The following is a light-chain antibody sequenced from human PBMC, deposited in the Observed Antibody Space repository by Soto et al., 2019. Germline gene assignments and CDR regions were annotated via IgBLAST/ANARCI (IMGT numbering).Light chain of an antibody. CDR3: SSYTTSSTVV. Sequence: QSALTQPASVSGSPGQSITISCTGTSSDVGGYNYVSWYQQHPGKAPQLMIYDVTTRPSGVSNRVSGSKSGNTASLTISGLQAEDEADYYCSSYTTSSTVVFGGGTKLTVL. V-gene: IGLV2-14*03. J-gene: IGLJ2*01. CDR2: DVT. CDR1: SSDVGGYNY.